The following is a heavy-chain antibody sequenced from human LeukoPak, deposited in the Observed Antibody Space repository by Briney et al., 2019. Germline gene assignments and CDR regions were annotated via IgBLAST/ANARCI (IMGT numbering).Heavy chain of an antibody. V-gene: IGHV3-30*02. CDR3: AKGGSYYDFWNPPGPPGAFDY. CDR1: GFTFSSYG. J-gene: IGHJ4*02. CDR2: IRYDGSNK. Sequence: GGSLRLSCAASGFTFSSYGMHWVRQAPGKGLEWVAFIRYDGSNKYYADSVKGRFTISRDNSKNTLYLQMNSLRAEDTAVYYCAKGGSYYDFWNPPGPPGAFDYWGQGTLVTVSS. D-gene: IGHD3-3*01.